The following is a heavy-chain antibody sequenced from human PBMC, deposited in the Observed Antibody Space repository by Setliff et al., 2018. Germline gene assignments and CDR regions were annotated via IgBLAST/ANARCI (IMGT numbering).Heavy chain of an antibody. D-gene: IGHD3-16*01. Sequence: LRLSCAASTFTFSKYAVTWVRQAPGKGLQWVASIGASGHNTYYADFVKGRFTISRDNSGNTLYLLMNSLRGEDTASYYCACLDWGENFFNVDVWGKGTTVTVSS. CDR3: ACLDWGENFFNVDV. J-gene: IGHJ6*04. CDR1: TFTFSKYA. CDR2: IGASGHNT. V-gene: IGHV3-23*01.